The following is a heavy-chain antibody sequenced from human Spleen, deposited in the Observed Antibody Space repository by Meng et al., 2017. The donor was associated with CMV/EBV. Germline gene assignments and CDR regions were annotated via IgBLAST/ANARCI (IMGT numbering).Heavy chain of an antibody. CDR2: INTHSGVA. J-gene: IGHJ6*02. CDR1: GYTFTRYG. CDR3: ARGGGYCSSTSCFQIYYYGMDV. D-gene: IGHD2-2*01. Sequence: ASVKVSCKASGYTFTRYGISGVRQAPGQGLEWMGWINTHSGVAYSAQKFQGRVTMTRDTSISTAYMDLSRLTSDDTAVYYCARGGGYCSSTSCFQIYYYGMDVWGQGTTVTVSS. V-gene: IGHV1-2*02.